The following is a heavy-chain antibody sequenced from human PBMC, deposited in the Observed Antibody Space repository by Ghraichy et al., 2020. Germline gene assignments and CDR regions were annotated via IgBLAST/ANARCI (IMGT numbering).Heavy chain of an antibody. CDR3: AKVQCISASCYVFDP. Sequence: GGSLRLSCAASGLTFSSYGMSWFRQAPGKGLEWVSAISGSGDNTYYADSVKGRFTISRDNSKSTLYLQMNSLRAEDSALYRCAKVQCISASCYVFDPWGQGTRVTVSS. CDR2: ISGSGDNT. J-gene: IGHJ5*02. D-gene: IGHD2-2*01. V-gene: IGHV3-23*01. CDR1: GLTFSSYG.